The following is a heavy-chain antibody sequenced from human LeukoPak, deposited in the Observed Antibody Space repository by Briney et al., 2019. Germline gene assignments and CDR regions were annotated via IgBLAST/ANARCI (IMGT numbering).Heavy chain of an antibody. V-gene: IGHV3-66*01. J-gene: IGHJ5*02. CDR1: GFTVSSNY. D-gene: IGHD1-14*01. CDR3: AKGSGINHYHWIDP. CDR2: IYSGGNT. Sequence: PGGSLRLSCAASGFTVSSNYMSWVRQAPGKGLEWVSVIYSGGNTYYADSVEGRFTISRDNSKNTLYLQMDSLRAEDTALYYCAKGSGINHYHWIDPWGQGTLVTVSS.